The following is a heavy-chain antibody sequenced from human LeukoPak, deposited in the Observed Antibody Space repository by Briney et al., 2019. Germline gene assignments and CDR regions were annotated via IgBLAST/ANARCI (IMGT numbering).Heavy chain of an antibody. CDR3: ANDLGWIQLNLG. J-gene: IGHJ4*02. Sequence: PGGCLRLSCAASGFSFSNYGMNWVRQAPGKGLEWVSGITGNGATTYYADSVKGRFTISRDNSRNTVYLQMNSLRAEDTAVYYCANDLGWIQLNLGRGQGTLVTVSS. CDR2: ITGNGATT. CDR1: GFSFSNYG. D-gene: IGHD5-18*01. V-gene: IGHV3-23*01.